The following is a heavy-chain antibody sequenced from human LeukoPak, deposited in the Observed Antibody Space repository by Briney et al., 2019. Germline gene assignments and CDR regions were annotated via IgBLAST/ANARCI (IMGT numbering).Heavy chain of an antibody. J-gene: IGHJ4*02. CDR3: ARVAYYDSYGY. V-gene: IGHV3-7*01. D-gene: IGHD3-22*01. CDR2: IKQDGSEK. CDR1: GFTFSSYW. Sequence: GGSLRLSCAASGFTFSSYWMSWVRQAPGKGLEWVANIKQDGSEKYYVDSVKGRFTISRDNAKNSLHLQMNSLRAEDTAVYYCARVAYYDSYGYWGQGTLVTVSS.